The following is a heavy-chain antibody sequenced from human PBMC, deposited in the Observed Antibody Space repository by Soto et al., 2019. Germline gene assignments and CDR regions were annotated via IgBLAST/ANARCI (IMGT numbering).Heavy chain of an antibody. CDR1: GFTLSDYY. Sequence: QVQLVESGGGLVKPGGSLRLSCAASGFTLSDYYMTWIRQAPGKGLEWVSDISISGSTIHYADSVRGRFTISRDNAKNSLWLQMNTLRAEDTAVYYCARFRGDGYYTFWGQGTLVTVSS. D-gene: IGHD3-3*01. V-gene: IGHV3-11*01. CDR3: ARFRGDGYYTF. CDR2: ISISGSTI. J-gene: IGHJ4*02.